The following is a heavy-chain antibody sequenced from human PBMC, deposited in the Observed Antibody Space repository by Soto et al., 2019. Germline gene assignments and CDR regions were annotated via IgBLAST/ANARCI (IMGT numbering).Heavy chain of an antibody. CDR2: ISYDGSNK. V-gene: IGHV3-30-3*01. D-gene: IGHD2-2*01. Sequence: GGSLRLSCAASGFTFSSYAMHWVRQAPGKGLEWVAVISYDGSNKYYADSVKGRFTISRDNSKNTLYLQMNSLRAEDTAVYYCARGGYCSSTSCYFTIDPWGQGTLVTVSS. CDR3: ARGGYCSSTSCYFTIDP. CDR1: GFTFSSYA. J-gene: IGHJ5*02.